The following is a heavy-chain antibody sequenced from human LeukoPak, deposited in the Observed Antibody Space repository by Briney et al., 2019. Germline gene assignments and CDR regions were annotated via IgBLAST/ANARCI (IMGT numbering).Heavy chain of an antibody. CDR1: GFIFNNYA. V-gene: IGHV3-23*01. CDR3: AKEMSPSAVFDY. Sequence: GGSLRLSCAASGFIFNNYAMSWVRQAPGKGLEWVAVITGSGGNAYYADSAKGRFTISRDNSKNMLYLQVNSLRAEDTALYYCAKEMSPSAVFDYWGRGTLVTVSS. CDR2: ITGSGGNA. J-gene: IGHJ4*02. D-gene: IGHD1-26*01.